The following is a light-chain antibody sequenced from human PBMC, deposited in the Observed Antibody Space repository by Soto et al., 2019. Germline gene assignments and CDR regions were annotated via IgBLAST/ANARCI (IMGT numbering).Light chain of an antibody. CDR2: EVT. CDR1: SSDVGTYNR. V-gene: IGLV2-18*02. Sequence: QSVLTQPPSVSGSPGQSVTISCTGTSSDVGTYNRVSWYQKPPGTAPKLIIYEVTHRPSGVPDRFSASKSGNTASLTISGLQAEDEADYYCNSFRVSHLYVFGTGTKVTVL. CDR3: NSFRVSHLYV. J-gene: IGLJ1*01.